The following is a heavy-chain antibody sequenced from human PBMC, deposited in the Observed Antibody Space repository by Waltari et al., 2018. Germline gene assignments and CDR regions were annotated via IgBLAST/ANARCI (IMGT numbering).Heavy chain of an antibody. CDR2: IYTSGST. J-gene: IGHJ4*02. CDR3: ARAPFGRFLEWLPVDY. D-gene: IGHD3-3*01. CDR1: GGSISSYY. Sequence: QVQLQESGPGLVKPSETLSLTYTVSGGSISSYYWSWIRQPAGKGLEWIGRIYTSGSTNYNPSLKSRVTMSVDTSKNQFSLKLSSVTAADTAVYYCARAPFGRFLEWLPVDYWGQGTLVTVSS. V-gene: IGHV4-4*07.